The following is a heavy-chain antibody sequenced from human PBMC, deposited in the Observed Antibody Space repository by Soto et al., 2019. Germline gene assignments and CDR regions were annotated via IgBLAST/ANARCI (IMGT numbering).Heavy chain of an antibody. Sequence: PGGSLRLSCAASGFTFSTYAMSWVRQAPGKGLEWVSAISGSGGKSYYADSVKGRFTISRDSSKNTLDLQMNSLRVEDTALYYCAISQDRGGRTTFIYWGQGTQVTVSS. CDR1: GFTFSTYA. J-gene: IGHJ4*02. V-gene: IGHV3-23*01. CDR2: ISGSGGKS. D-gene: IGHD3-16*01. CDR3: AISQDRGGRTTFIY.